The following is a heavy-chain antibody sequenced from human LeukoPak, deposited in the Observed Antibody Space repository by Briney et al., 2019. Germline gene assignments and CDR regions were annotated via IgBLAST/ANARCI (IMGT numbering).Heavy chain of an antibody. CDR2: ISSTSTYI. D-gene: IGHD1-14*01. CDR1: GCTFSTYS. Sequence: PGGSLRLSCAGSGCTFSTYSMNWVRQAPGKGLEWVSSISSTSTYIYYADSVKGRFTISRDNAKNSLYLQMNNLRAEDTAVYYCARWDRFHGVWGQGTLVTVSS. CDR3: ARWDRFHGV. J-gene: IGHJ4*02. V-gene: IGHV3-21*01.